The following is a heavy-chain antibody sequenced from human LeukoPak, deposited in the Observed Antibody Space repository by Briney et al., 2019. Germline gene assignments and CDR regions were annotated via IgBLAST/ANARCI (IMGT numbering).Heavy chain of an antibody. CDR2: IIPILGIA. V-gene: IGHV1-69*04. CDR3: ARDGGGDSSGYYFVY. CDR1: GYTFTSYA. Sequence: SVKVSCKASGYTFTSYAMHWVRQAPGQGLEWMGRIIPILGIANYAQKFQGRVTITADKSTSTAYMELSSLRSEDTAVYYCARDGGGDSSGYYFVYWGQGTPVTVSS. J-gene: IGHJ4*02. D-gene: IGHD3-22*01.